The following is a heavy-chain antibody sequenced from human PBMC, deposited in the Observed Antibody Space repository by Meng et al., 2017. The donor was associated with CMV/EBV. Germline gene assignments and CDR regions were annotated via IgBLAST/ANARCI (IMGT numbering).Heavy chain of an antibody. CDR3: ANNQYYGMDV. CDR1: GFTFSSYG. Sequence: GESLKISCAASGFTFSSYGMHWVRQAPGKGLEWVAFIRYDGSNKYYADSVKGRFTISRDNSKNTLYLQMNSLRAEDTAVHYCANNQYYGMDVWGQGTTVTVSS. CDR2: IRYDGSNK. D-gene: IGHD1-14*01. V-gene: IGHV3-30*02. J-gene: IGHJ6*02.